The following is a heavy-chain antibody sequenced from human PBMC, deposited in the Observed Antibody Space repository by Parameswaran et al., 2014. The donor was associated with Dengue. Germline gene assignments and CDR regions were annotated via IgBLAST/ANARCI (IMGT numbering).Heavy chain of an antibody. Sequence: WVRQAPGQGLEWMGWISVYSGYTNYAQKFQDRVTMTTDRSTRTAYMELRSLRSDDTAVYYCARDATDSSGYYSFGDAFDIWGQGTRAPSPQ. CDR3: ARDATDSSGYYSFGDAFDI. V-gene: IGHV1-18*01. D-gene: IGHD3-22*01. J-gene: IGHJ3*02. CDR2: ISVYSGYT.